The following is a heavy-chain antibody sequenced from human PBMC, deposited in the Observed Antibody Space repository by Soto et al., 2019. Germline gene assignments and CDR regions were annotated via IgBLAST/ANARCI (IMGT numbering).Heavy chain of an antibody. Sequence: PGESLKISCKGSGYSFTTYWIGWVRQMPGKGLEWMGVIYPGGSDTRYSPSFQGQVTISADKSINTAYLQWSSLKASDTAMYYCARGPTDYFDSTSSGYYLPHWFDTWGQGTLVTVSS. CDR1: GYSFTTYW. J-gene: IGHJ5*02. V-gene: IGHV5-51*01. CDR2: IYPGGSDT. D-gene: IGHD3-22*01. CDR3: ARGPTDYFDSTSSGYYLPHWFDT.